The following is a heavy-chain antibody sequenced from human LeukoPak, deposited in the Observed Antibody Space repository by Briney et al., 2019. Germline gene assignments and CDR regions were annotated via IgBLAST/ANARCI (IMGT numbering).Heavy chain of an antibody. D-gene: IGHD6-13*01. CDR2: IRYDRSNK. CDR3: AKDAKIVAVGTAFDI. CDR1: GFTFSSYG. V-gene: IGHV3-30*02. J-gene: IGHJ3*02. Sequence: GGSLRLSCAASGFTFSSYGMHWVRQAPGKGLEWVAFIRYDRSNKYYVDSVKGRFTISRDNSKNTLYLQMNSLTAEDTAVYYCAKDAKIVAVGTAFDIWGQGTLVTVSS.